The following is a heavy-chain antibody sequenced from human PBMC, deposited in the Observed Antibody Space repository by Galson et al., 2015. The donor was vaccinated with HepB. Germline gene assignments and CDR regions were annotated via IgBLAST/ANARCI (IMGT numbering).Heavy chain of an antibody. CDR2: ISAYNGNT. J-gene: IGHJ1*01. CDR3: ARDRALGSWSEYFQH. Sequence: SVKVSCKASGYTFTSYGISWVRQAPGQGLEWMGWISAYNGNTNYAQKLQGRVTMTTDTSTSTAYMELRSLRSDDTAVYYCARDRALGSWSEYFQHWGQGTLVTVSS. V-gene: IGHV1-18*01. D-gene: IGHD6-13*01. CDR1: GYTFTSYG.